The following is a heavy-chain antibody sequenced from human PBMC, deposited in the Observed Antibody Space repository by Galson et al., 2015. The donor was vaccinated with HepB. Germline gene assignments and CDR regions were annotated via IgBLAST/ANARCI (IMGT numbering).Heavy chain of an antibody. D-gene: IGHD5-18*01. CDR3: ATGLRDTAMAPVDY. V-gene: IGHV1-24*01. CDR1: GSTLTELS. Sequence: SVTVSCKVSGSTLTELSMHWVRQAPGKGLEWMGGFDPEDGETIYAQKFQGRVTMTEDTSTDTAYMELSSLRSEDTAVYYCATGLRDTAMAPVDYWGQGTLVTVSS. J-gene: IGHJ4*02. CDR2: FDPEDGET.